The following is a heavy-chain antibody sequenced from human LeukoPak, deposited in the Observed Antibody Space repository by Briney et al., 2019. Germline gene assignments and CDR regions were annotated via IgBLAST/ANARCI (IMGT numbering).Heavy chain of an antibody. CDR2: IYYSGST. CDR3: ARDDYGDYVFDY. CDR1: GGSISSGGYY. D-gene: IGHD4-17*01. V-gene: IGHV4-31*03. J-gene: IGHJ4*02. Sequence: SETLSLTCTVSGGSISSGGYYWSWIRQHPGKGLEWIGYIYYSGSTYYNPSLKSRVTISVDTSKNQFSLKLSSVTAADTAVYYCARDDYGDYVFDYWGQGTLVTVSS.